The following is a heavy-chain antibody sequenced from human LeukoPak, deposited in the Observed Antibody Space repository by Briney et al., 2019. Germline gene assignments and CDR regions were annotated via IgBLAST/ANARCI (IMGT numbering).Heavy chain of an antibody. V-gene: IGHV1-2*02. CDR1: GYTFTGYY. Sequence: ASVKVSCKASGYTFTGYYMHWVRQAPGQGLEWMGWINPNSGGINYAQKFQGRVTMTRDTSISTAYMELSRLRSDDTAVYYCARERRIANWFDPWGQGTLVTVSS. D-gene: IGHD3-16*02. CDR2: INPNSGGI. CDR3: ARERRIANWFDP. J-gene: IGHJ5*02.